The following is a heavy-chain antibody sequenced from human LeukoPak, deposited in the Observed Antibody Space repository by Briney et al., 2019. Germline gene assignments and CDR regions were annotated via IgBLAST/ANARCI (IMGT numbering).Heavy chain of an antibody. CDR2: ISGSGGST. CDR1: GFTFSSYA. J-gene: IGHJ4*02. CDR3: AKASLSGSSGWYVWNY. Sequence: GGSLRLSCAASGFTFSSYAMSWVRQAPGKGLEWVSAISGSGGSTYYADSVKGRFTISRDNSKNTLYLQMNSLRAEDTAVYYCAKASLSGSSGWYVWNYWGQGTLVTVSS. V-gene: IGHV3-23*01. D-gene: IGHD6-13*01.